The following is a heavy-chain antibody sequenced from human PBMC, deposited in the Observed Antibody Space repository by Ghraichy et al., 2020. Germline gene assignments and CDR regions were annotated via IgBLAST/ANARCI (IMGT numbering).Heavy chain of an antibody. J-gene: IGHJ4*02. Sequence: SETLSLNCNVSGTSIISSNYYWGWIRQPPGKGLEWIGNIYSRGGTYYNPSLRSRVTISVDTSQNQLSLKMNSVTVADTALYYCARMGDFSRGPIDYWGQGALVTVAS. V-gene: IGHV4-39*07. CDR2: IYSRGGT. CDR1: GTSIISSNYY. CDR3: ARMGDFSRGPIDY. D-gene: IGHD2-2*01.